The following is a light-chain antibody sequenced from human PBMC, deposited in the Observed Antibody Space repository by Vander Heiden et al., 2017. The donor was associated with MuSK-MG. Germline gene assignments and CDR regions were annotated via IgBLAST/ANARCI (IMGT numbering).Light chain of an antibody. CDR3: QQDDSTTPT. CDR2: AAS. J-gene: IGKJ1*01. Sequence: DIQMTQSPSSLSASVGDRVTITCRASQGISNSLAWYQQKPGKAPKLLLYAASRLESGVPSRFSGSGSGTDYTLTISSLQPEDFATYYCQQDDSTTPTFGQGSRLEIK. V-gene: IGKV1-NL1*01. CDR1: QGISNS.